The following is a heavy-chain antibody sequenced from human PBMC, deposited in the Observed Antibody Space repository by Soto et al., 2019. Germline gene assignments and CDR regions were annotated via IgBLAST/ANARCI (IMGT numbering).Heavy chain of an antibody. Sequence: SETLSLTCTVSGGSISSSSYYWGWIRQPPGKGLEWIGSIYYSGSTYYNPSLKSRVTISVDTSKNQFSLKLSSVTAADTAVYYCARLRGYSYGDPDYWGQGTLVS. CDR2: IYYSGST. J-gene: IGHJ4*02. V-gene: IGHV4-39*01. CDR3: ARLRGYSYGDPDY. D-gene: IGHD5-18*01. CDR1: GGSISSSSYY.